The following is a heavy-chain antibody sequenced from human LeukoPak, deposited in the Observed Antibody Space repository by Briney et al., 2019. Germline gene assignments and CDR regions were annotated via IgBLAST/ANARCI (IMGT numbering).Heavy chain of an antibody. Sequence: GRSLRLSCAASGFTFSSYAMHWVRQAPGKGLEWVAVISYDGSNKYYADSVKGRFTISRDNSKNTLYLQMNSLRAEDTAMYYCARASSGQQQHWGLEAFDIWGQGTMVTVSS. CDR3: ARASSGQQQHWGLEAFDI. V-gene: IGHV3-30-3*01. D-gene: IGHD6-13*01. J-gene: IGHJ3*02. CDR2: ISYDGSNK. CDR1: GFTFSSYA.